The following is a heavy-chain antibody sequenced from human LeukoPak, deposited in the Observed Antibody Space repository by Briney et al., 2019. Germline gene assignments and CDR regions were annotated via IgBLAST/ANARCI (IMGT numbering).Heavy chain of an antibody. CDR1: GYTFTSCG. CDR2: ISAYNGNT. CDR3: ARGSRSGDSSGYYSWFDP. Sequence: ASVKVSCKASGYTFTSCGISWVRQAPGQGLEWMGWISAYNGNTNYAQKLQGRVTMTTDTSTSTAYMELRSLRSDDTAVYYCARGSRSGDSSGYYSWFDPWGQGTLVTVSS. J-gene: IGHJ5*02. D-gene: IGHD3-22*01. V-gene: IGHV1-18*01.